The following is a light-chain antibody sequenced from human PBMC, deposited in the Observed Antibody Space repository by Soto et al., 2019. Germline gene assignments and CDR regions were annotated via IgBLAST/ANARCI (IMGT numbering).Light chain of an antibody. J-gene: IGKJ1*01. CDR2: GAS. V-gene: IGKV3-20*01. CDR3: HQYGSSPST. CDR1: QSVSSSY. Sequence: EIVLTQSPGTLSLSPGERAALSCRASQSVSSSYLAWYQQNPGQAPRLLIYGASSRATGIPDRFSGSGSGKAFTLTISRLEPEDFAVYYCHQYGSSPSTFGQGTKVEIQ.